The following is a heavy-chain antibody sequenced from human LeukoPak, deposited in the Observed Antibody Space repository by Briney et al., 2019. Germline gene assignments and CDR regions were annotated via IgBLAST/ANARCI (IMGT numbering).Heavy chain of an antibody. V-gene: IGHV4-59*01. J-gene: IGHJ5*02. CDR3: ARVSDSSSSLWFDP. Sequence: SETLSLTCTVSGGSISSYYWSWIRQPPGKGLEWIGYIYYSGSTNYNPSLKSRVTISVDTSKNQFSLKLSSVTAADTAVYYCARVSDSSSSLWFDPWGQGTLVTVSS. CDR2: IYYSGST. CDR1: GGSISSYY. D-gene: IGHD6-6*01.